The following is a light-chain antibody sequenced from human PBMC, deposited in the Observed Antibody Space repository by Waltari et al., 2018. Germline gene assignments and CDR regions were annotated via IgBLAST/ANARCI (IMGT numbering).Light chain of an antibody. CDR2: DVN. CDR1: KPAVGSHDL. Sequence: QSALTQPASVSGSPGQSITISCTGTKPAVGSHDLVSWYQQHPGKAPKPIIYDVNKRPSGVPNRFSGSKSGNTASLTMAGLQAEDEADYYCCSFAHRSTYVFGTGTKVTVL. CDR3: CSFAHRSTYV. V-gene: IGLV2-23*02. J-gene: IGLJ1*01.